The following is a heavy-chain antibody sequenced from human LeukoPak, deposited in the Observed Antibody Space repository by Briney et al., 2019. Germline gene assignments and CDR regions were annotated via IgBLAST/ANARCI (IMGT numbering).Heavy chain of an antibody. CDR3: AKGSYYDSSGSFYFDY. Sequence: GGSLRLSCAASGFDFSSNWMHWVRHAPGQGLVWVSRIKGDGISTNYADSVKGRFTISRDIAKNTLYVQVTSLGTEDTAAYYCAKGSYYDSSGSFYFDYWGQGTLVTVSS. CDR2: IKGDGIST. V-gene: IGHV3-74*01. J-gene: IGHJ4*02. CDR1: GFDFSSNW. D-gene: IGHD3-22*01.